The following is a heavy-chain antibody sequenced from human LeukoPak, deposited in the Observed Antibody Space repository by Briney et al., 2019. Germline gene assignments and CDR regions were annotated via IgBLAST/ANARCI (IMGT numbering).Heavy chain of an antibody. CDR2: ISSSSSTI. Sequence: GGSLRLSCAASGFTFSSSAMNWVRQAPGKGLEWVSYISSSSSTIYYADSVKGRFTISRDNAKNSLYLQMNSLRAEDTAVYYCARDSTGSGVYGMDVWGQGTTVTVSS. J-gene: IGHJ6*02. CDR1: GFTFSSSA. V-gene: IGHV3-48*01. CDR3: ARDSTGSGVYGMDV. D-gene: IGHD2-2*01.